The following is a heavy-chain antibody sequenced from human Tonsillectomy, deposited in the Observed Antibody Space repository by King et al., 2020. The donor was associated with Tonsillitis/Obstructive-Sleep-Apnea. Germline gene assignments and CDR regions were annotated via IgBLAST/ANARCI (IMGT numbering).Heavy chain of an antibody. D-gene: IGHD6-13*01. CDR3: ARPAAGGRGH. CDR1: GESFSDYY. J-gene: IGHJ4*02. Sequence: VQLQQWGARLLKPSETLSLTCAVYGESFSDYYWTWLRQSPGKGLEWIGEINYSGSANYNPSLKSRVAISVDSSKKQFSLRLTSVTAADTAVYYCARPAAGGRGHWGQGTPVTVSS. CDR2: INYSGSA. V-gene: IGHV4-34*01.